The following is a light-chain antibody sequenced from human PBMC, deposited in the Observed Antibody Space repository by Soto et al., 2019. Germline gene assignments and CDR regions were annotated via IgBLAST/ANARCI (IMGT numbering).Light chain of an antibody. Sequence: EIVLTQSPGTLSLSPGERATLSCSASQSVSSSYLAWYQQKPGQAPRLLIYDVSTRATGIPTRFSGSGSGTEFTLTISSLQSEDFAAYYCQQYNNWPLTCGGGTKGDIK. V-gene: IGKV3D-15*01. CDR1: QSVSSSY. CDR2: DVS. J-gene: IGKJ4*01. CDR3: QQYNNWPLT.